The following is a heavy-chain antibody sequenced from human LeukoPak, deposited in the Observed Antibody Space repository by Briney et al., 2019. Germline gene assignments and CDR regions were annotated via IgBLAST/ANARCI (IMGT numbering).Heavy chain of an antibody. Sequence: GASVKVSRKASGYTFTDYYMHWVRQAPGKGLEWMGWINPNSGGTNYAQKFQGRVTMTRDTSISTAYMELSRLRSDDTAVYYCARASYYYDSSGYPGYYFDYWGQGTLVTVSS. J-gene: IGHJ4*02. CDR3: ARASYYYDSSGYPGYYFDY. D-gene: IGHD3-22*01. CDR2: INPNSGGT. V-gene: IGHV1-2*02. CDR1: GYTFTDYY.